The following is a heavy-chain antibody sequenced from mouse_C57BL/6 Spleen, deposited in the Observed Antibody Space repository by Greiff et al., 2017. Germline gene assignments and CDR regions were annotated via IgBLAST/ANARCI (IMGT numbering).Heavy chain of an antibody. V-gene: IGHV1-55*01. CDR1: GYTFTSYW. CDR3: ARGGDSSGYDY. CDR2: IYPGSGST. D-gene: IGHD3-2*02. Sequence: QVQLQQPGAELVKPGASVKMSCKASGYTFTSYWITWVKQRPGQGLEWIGDIYPGSGSTNYNEKFKSEATLTVDTSSSTAYMQLSSLTSEDSAVYYCARGGDSSGYDYWGQGTTLTVSS. J-gene: IGHJ2*01.